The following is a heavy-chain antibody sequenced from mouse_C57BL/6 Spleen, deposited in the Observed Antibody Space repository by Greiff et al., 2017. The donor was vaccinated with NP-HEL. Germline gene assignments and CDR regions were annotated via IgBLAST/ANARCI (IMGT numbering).Heavy chain of an antibody. D-gene: IGHD1-1*01. J-gene: IGHJ2*01. CDR2: INYDGSST. CDR1: GFTFSDYY. Sequence: EVHLVESEGGLVQPGSSMKLSCTASGFTFSDYYMAWVRQVPEKGLEWVANINYDGSSTYYLDSLKSRFIISRDNAKNILYLQMSSLKSEDTATYYCARVYYYGSVYFDYWGQGTTLTVSS. V-gene: IGHV5-16*01. CDR3: ARVYYYGSVYFDY.